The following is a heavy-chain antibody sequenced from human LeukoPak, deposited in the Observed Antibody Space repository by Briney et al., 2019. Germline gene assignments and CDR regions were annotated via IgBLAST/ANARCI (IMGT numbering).Heavy chain of an antibody. CDR2: ISGSGGST. J-gene: IGHJ4*02. D-gene: IGHD3-10*01. Sequence: RGSLRLSCAAFGFTFSSYAMSWVRQAPGKGLEWVSAISGSGGSTYYADSVKGRFTISRDNSKNTLYLQMNSLRAEDTAVYYCAKDQELLWFGELSSVLDYWGQGTLVTVSS. CDR3: AKDQELLWFGELSSVLDY. V-gene: IGHV3-23*01. CDR1: GFTFSSYA.